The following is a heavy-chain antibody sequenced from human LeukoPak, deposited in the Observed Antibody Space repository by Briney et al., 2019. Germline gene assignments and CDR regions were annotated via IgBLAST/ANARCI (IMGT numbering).Heavy chain of an antibody. CDR3: ARLREIPVFGVVTKSTSYFDY. Sequence: GGSLRLSCAASGFTFSTYGMHWVRQAPGKGLELVANIKQDRSEKYYVDSVKGRFTISRDNAKNSLYLQMNSLRAEDTAVYYCARLREIPVFGVVTKSTSYFDYWGQGTLVTVSS. CDR2: IKQDRSEK. D-gene: IGHD3-3*01. J-gene: IGHJ4*02. V-gene: IGHV3-7*01. CDR1: GFTFSTYG.